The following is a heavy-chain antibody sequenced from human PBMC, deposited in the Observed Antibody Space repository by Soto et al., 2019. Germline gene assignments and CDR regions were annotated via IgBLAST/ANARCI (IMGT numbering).Heavy chain of an antibody. J-gene: IGHJ5*02. Sequence: KTSETLSLTCAVSAYSISSGYYWSWIRQPPGKGLEWIGEINHSGSTNYNPSLKSRVTISVDTSKNQFSLKLSSVTAADTAVYYCARGSPGDTISAAGGATWWFDPWGQGTQVSVCS. CDR1: AYSISSGYY. CDR2: INHSGST. D-gene: IGHD6-13*01. CDR3: ARGSPGDTISAAGGATWWFDP. V-gene: IGHV4-34*01.